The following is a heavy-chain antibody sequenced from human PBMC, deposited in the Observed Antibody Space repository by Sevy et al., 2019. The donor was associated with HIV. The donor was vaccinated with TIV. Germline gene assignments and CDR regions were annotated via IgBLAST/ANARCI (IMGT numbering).Heavy chain of an antibody. CDR1: GFTFSSYG. CDR3: AGGAYSYASRSKNFDY. D-gene: IGHD3-10*01. V-gene: IGHV3-33*01. J-gene: IGHJ4*02. Sequence: GGSLRLSCAASGFTFSSYGMHWVRQAPGKGLEWVALIWYDGTNKYYADSVKGRFTISRDNSKNTLYLQMNSLRTEDTAVDYSAGGAYSYASRSKNFDYWGPGTLVTVSS. CDR2: IWYDGTNK.